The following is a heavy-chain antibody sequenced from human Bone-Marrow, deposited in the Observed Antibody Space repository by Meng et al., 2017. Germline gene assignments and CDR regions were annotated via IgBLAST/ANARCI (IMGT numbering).Heavy chain of an antibody. CDR3: ARNRRYYDSSGYYSTEYFQH. Sequence: SVKVSCKASGGTFSSYAISWVRQAPGQGLEWMGGIIPIFGTANYAQKFQGRVTITADESTSTAYMELSSLRSEDTAVYYCARNRRYYDSSGYYSTEYFQHWGQGTRVTGYS. J-gene: IGHJ1*01. CDR2: IIPIFGTA. CDR1: GGTFSSYA. D-gene: IGHD3-22*01. V-gene: IGHV1-69*13.